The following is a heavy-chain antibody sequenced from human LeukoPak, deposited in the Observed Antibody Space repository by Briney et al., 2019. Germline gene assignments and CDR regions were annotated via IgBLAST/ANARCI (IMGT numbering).Heavy chain of an antibody. J-gene: IGHJ4*02. CDR2: FDPEDGET. CDR3: ATARRDGYNGHFDY. D-gene: IGHD5-24*01. V-gene: IGHV1-24*01. CDR1: GYTLTELS. Sequence: ASVKVSCKVSGYTLTELSMHWVRQAPGQGLEWMGGFDPEDGETIYAQKFRGRVTMTEDTSTDTAYMELSSLRSEDTAVYYCATARRDGYNGHFDYWGQGTLVTVSS.